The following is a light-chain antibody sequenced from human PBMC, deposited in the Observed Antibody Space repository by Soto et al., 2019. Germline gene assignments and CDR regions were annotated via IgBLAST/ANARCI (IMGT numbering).Light chain of an antibody. Sequence: LTQPRSVSGSPGQSVTISCTGTSSDLGAYNSVSWHQQHPGRAPELMIYDVNKRPSGVPDRFSGSKSGNTASLTISGLQAEDEADYYCCSYAGNSYVFGTGTKVTVL. CDR2: DVN. CDR1: SSDLGAYNS. J-gene: IGLJ1*01. CDR3: CSYAGNSYV. V-gene: IGLV2-11*01.